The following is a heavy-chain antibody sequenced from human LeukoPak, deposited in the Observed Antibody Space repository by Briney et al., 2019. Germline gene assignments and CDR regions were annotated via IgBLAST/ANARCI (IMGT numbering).Heavy chain of an antibody. CDR2: ISSSGSTI. Sequence: GGSLRLSCAASGFTFSSYEMNRVRQAPGKGLEWVSYISSSGSTIYYADSVKGRFTISRDNAKNSLYLQMNSLRAEDTAVYYCARGGYSYGYYYYMDVWGKGTTVTVSS. CDR3: ARGGYSYGYYYYMDV. D-gene: IGHD5-18*01. J-gene: IGHJ6*03. CDR1: GFTFSSYE. V-gene: IGHV3-48*03.